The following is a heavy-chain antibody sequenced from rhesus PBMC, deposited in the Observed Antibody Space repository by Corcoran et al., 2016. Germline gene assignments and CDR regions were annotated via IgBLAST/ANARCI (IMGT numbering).Heavy chain of an antibody. Sequence: QVTLKESGPALVKPTQTLPLTCTFSGFSLSTRGMGLGWIRQPPGKALEWLALIYWDDDKYYSTSLKSRLTISKDTSKNQVVLTMTNMDPGDTATYYCARSSWPYYWGQGVLVTVSS. CDR2: IYWDDDK. CDR3: ARSSWPYY. V-gene: IGHV2-174*01. J-gene: IGHJ4*01. D-gene: IGHD6-13*01. CDR1: GFSLSTRGMG.